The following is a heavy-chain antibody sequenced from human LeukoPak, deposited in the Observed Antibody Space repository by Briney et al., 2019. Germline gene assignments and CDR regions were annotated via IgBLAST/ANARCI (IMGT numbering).Heavy chain of an antibody. CDR3: ARDQGGATRIDY. CDR2: INSNGRST. Sequence: GGSLRLSCAASGFTFNTYWMHWVRQAPGKGLVWVSRINSNGRSTSYADSVKGRFTISRDNAKKTLYLQMNSLRAEETAVYYCARDQGGATRIDYWGQGTLVTVSS. CDR1: GFTFNTYW. J-gene: IGHJ4*02. D-gene: IGHD1-26*01. V-gene: IGHV3-74*01.